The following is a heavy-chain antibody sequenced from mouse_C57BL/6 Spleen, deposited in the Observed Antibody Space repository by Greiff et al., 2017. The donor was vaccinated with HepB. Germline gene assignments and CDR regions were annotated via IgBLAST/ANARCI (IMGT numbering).Heavy chain of an antibody. V-gene: IGHV14-1*01. Sequence: VQLQQSGAELVRPGASVKLSCTASGLNIKDYYMHWVKQRPEQGLEWIGRIDPEDGDTEYAPKFQGKATMTADTSSNTAYLQLSSLTSEDTAVYYCTPIYYYGSSYWYFDVWGTGTTVTVSS. CDR1: GLNIKDYY. D-gene: IGHD1-1*01. CDR3: TPIYYYGSSYWYFDV. J-gene: IGHJ1*03. CDR2: IDPEDGDT.